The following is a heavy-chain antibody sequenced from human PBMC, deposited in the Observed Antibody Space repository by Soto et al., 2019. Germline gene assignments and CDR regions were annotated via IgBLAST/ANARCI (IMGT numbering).Heavy chain of an antibody. D-gene: IGHD1-1*01. Sequence: QVQLQQWGAGLLKPSETLSLTCAVYGGSFSDYYWSWIRQPPGKGLEWIGEINHSGSTNYNPSLKSRVTISVDTSKNQFSLKLSSVTAADTAVYYCARGGGTTARGDWFDPWGQGTLVTVSS. CDR2: INHSGST. V-gene: IGHV4-34*01. J-gene: IGHJ5*02. CDR3: ARGGGTTARGDWFDP. CDR1: GGSFSDYY.